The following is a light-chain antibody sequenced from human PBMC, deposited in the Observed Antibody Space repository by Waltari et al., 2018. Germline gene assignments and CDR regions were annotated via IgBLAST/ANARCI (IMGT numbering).Light chain of an antibody. J-gene: IGKJ4*01. CDR2: KAS. V-gene: IGKV1-5*03. CDR3: QQYNSYLLT. Sequence: DIQMNQSPSTLLASVGDRVTITCRASPSISTWLAWYQQKPGKAPKLLFYKASTLETGVPSRFSGSGSGTEFTLTISSLQPDDFATYFCQQYNSYLLTCGGGTKVEIQ. CDR1: PSISTW.